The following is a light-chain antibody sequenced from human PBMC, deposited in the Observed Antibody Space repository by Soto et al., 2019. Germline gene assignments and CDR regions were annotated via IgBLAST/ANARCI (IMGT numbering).Light chain of an antibody. CDR2: EVR. J-gene: IGLJ1*01. Sequence: SVLTQPASVSGSPGQSITIPCNGTSSDVGGHDYVSWYQQHPGKAPKLTVFEVRKRPSGVSNRFSGSKSGNTASLTISGLQAEDEADYYCSSYADGDNFYGFCSGTKVTVL. CDR3: SSYADGDNFYG. V-gene: IGLV2-14*01. CDR1: SSDVGGHDY.